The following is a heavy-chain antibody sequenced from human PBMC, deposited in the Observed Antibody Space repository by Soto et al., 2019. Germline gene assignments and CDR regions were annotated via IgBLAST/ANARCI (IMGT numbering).Heavy chain of an antibody. V-gene: IGHV2-5*02. D-gene: IGHD6-6*01. J-gene: IGHJ4*02. CDR2: IYWDDDK. CDR3: AHSKYSRSSFDF. Sequence: QITLKESGPTLVKPTQTLTLTCTFSGFSLSTSDVGVGWIRQPPGKALEWLALIYWDDDKRYSPSLKSRLTITKDTSKHPVVLTMTNVDPMYTATYFCAHSKYSRSSFDFWGQGTLVTVSS. CDR1: GFSLSTSDVG.